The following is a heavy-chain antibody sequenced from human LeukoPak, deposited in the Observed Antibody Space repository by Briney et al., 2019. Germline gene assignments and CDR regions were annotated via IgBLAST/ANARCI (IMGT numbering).Heavy chain of an antibody. D-gene: IGHD2-2*01. CDR3: AKHTNDWFDP. V-gene: IGHV3-23*01. CDR2: ISDSGGST. CDR1: AFTFSSYA. J-gene: IGHJ5*02. Sequence: GGSLRPSCAASAFTFSSYAMSWVRRAPGKGLEWVSTISDSGGSTYYADSVKGRFTISRDNSKNTMYLQMNSLRADDTAVYYCAKHTNDWFDPWGQGTLVTVSS.